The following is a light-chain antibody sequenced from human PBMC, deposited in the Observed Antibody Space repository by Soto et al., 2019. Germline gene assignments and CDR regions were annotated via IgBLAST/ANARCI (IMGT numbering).Light chain of an antibody. J-gene: IGKJ1*01. CDR1: QSMSSW. V-gene: IGKV1-5*01. CDR3: QQYNSYSWT. CDR2: DAS. Sequence: DIQMTQSPSTLSASVGDRVTITCRASQSMSSWLAWYQQKPGKAPKLLIYDASSLESGVPSRFSGSGSGTEFTLTISSLQPDDFATYYCQQYNSYSWTFGHGTKVDIK.